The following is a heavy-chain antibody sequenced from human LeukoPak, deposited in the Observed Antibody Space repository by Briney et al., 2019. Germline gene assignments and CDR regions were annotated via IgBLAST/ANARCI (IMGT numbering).Heavy chain of an antibody. CDR1: GYSISSNYY. V-gene: IGHV4-38-2*02. D-gene: IGHD1-7*01. CDR3: ARALAGTTGRFDF. Sequence: PSETLSLTCTVSGYSISSNYYWAWIRRPPGKGREWIGNIHHGGGISYNPSLKSRVTISVDTSKNQFSLKLTSVTAADTAVYYCARALAGTTGRFDFWGQGTLVTVSS. J-gene: IGHJ4*02. CDR2: IHHGGGI.